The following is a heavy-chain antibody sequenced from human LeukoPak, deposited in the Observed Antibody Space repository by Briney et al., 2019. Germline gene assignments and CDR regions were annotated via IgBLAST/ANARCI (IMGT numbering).Heavy chain of an antibody. CDR2: ISYDGSNK. Sequence: GRSLRLSCAASGFTFSSYGMHWVRQAPGKGLEWVAVISYDGSNKYYADSVKGRFTISRDNSKNTLYLQMNSLRAEGTAVYYCAREDGYCSGGNCYSYFDSWGQGTLVTVSS. J-gene: IGHJ4*02. V-gene: IGHV3-30*03. CDR3: AREDGYCSGGNCYSYFDS. CDR1: GFTFSSYG. D-gene: IGHD2-15*01.